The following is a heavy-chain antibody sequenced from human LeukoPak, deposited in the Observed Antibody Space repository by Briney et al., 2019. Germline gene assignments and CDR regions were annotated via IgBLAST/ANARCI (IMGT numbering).Heavy chain of an antibody. D-gene: IGHD1-1*01. J-gene: IGHJ3*02. CDR3: ARVRLRNRESTGTPTLYDGFDM. CDR2: IYHSGST. Sequence: SETLSLTCTVSGGSISSSSYYWSWIRQPPGKGLEWIGYIYHSGSTYYNPSLKSRVTISVDRSKNQLSLRLTSVTAADTAVYYCARVRLRNRESTGTPTLYDGFDMWGQGTLVIVSS. CDR1: GGSISSSSYY. V-gene: IGHV4-30-2*01.